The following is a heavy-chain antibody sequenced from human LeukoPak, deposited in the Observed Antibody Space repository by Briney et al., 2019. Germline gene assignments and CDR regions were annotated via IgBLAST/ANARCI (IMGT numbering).Heavy chain of an antibody. CDR1: SGSIFSNNW. J-gene: IGHJ5*02. V-gene: IGHV4-4*02. D-gene: IGHD3-9*01. CDR2: IFHSGST. CDR3: AREGRDFYDILTGYSHNWFDP. Sequence: PSETLSLTCAVSSGSIFSNNWWSWVRQPPGKGLEWIGQIFHSGSTSYSPSLKSRVTISVDKSKNQFSLKLTSVTAADTAVYYCAREGRDFYDILTGYSHNWFDPWGQGTLVTVSS.